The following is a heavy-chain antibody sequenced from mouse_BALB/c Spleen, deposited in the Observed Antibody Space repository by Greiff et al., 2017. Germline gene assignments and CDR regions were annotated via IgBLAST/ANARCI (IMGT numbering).Heavy chain of an antibody. CDR1: GFNIKDYY. J-gene: IGHJ2*01. Sequence: EVQLQQSGAELVRSGASVKLSCTASGFNIKDYYMHWVKQRPEQGLEWIGWIDPENGDTEYAPKFQGKATMTADTSSNTAYLQLSSLTSEDTAVYYCNALPITTVVAEDYWGQGTTLTVSS. CDR2: IDPENGDT. V-gene: IGHV14-4*02. D-gene: IGHD1-1*01. CDR3: NALPITTVVAEDY.